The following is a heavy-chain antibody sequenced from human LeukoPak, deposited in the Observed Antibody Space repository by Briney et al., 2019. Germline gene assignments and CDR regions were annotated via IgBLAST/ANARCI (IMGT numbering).Heavy chain of an antibody. CDR1: GFTFSNYW. V-gene: IGHV3-7*01. Sequence: GGSLRLSCAASGFTFSNYWMTWVRQAPGKGLEWVAHINQDGSEEHYMDSVKARFTISRDNAKNSLSLQMNSLRPEDTAVYYCVRDGGVSGYDLLDYWGQGTLVTVSS. CDR2: INQDGSEE. CDR3: VRDGGVSGYDLLDY. J-gene: IGHJ4*02. D-gene: IGHD5-12*01.